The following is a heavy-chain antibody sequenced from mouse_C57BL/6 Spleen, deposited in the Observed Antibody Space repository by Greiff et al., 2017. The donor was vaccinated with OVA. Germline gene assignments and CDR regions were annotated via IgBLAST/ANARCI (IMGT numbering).Heavy chain of an antibody. V-gene: IGHV1-66*01. J-gene: IGHJ1*03. D-gene: IGHD2-3*01. CDR1: GYSFTSYY. CDR3: ARGDYDYGYFDV. Sequence: QVQLKQSGPELVKPGASVKISCKASGYSFTSYYIHWVKQRPGQGLEWIGWIYPGSGNTKYNEKFKGKATLTADTSSSTAYMQLSSLTSEDSAVYYCARGDYDYGYFDVWGTGTTVTVSS. CDR2: IYPGSGNT.